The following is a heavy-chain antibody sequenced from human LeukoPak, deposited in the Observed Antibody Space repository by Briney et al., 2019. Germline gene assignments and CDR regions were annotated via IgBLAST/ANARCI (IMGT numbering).Heavy chain of an antibody. CDR2: RNRNSGYT. V-gene: IGHV1-8*01. D-gene: IGHD3-16*02. J-gene: IGHJ4*02. Sequence: ASVKVSCKGSGYTFTSYGSNWVWHSTGQGLRWMVWRNRNSGYTGYAQKFQGRVTMTRNTSISTAYMELSSLRSEDTAVYSCARGSGPPSTYYDYVWGSYRSLDYWGQGTLVTVSS. CDR1: GYTFTSYG. CDR3: ARGSGPPSTYYDYVWGSYRSLDY.